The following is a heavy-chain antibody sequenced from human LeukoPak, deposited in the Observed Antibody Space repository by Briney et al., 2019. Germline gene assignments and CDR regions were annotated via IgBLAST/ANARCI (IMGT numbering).Heavy chain of an antibody. CDR3: ASLSLRWPDY. D-gene: IGHD4-23*01. J-gene: IGHJ4*02. V-gene: IGHV3-66*01. Sequence: GGSLRLSCAASGFAFSRYSMNWVRQAPGKGLEWVSVIYSGGSTYYADSVKGRFTISRDNSKNTLYLQMNSLRAEDTAVYYCASLSLRWPDYWGQGTLVTVSS. CDR1: GFAFSRYS. CDR2: IYSGGST.